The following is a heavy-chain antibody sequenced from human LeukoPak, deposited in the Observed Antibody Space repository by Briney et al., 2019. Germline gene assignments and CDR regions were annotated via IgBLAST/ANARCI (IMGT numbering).Heavy chain of an antibody. J-gene: IGHJ4*02. V-gene: IGHV3-23*01. CDR1: GFTFSSYA. CDR3: ANSVNDLFDY. CDR2: ISGSGGST. D-gene: IGHD1-1*01. Sequence: GGSLRLSCAASGFTFSSYAMSWVRQAPGKGLEWVSAISGSGGSTYYADSVKGRFTISRDNSKNPLYLQMNSLRAEGTAVYYCANSVNDLFDYWGQGTLVAVSS.